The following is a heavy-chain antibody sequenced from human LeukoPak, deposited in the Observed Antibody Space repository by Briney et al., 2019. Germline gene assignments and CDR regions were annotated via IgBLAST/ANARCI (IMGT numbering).Heavy chain of an antibody. V-gene: IGHV4-30-4*01. CDR3: ARDLSVPWEPPPIDY. CDR1: GGSISSGDYY. Sequence: PSEALSLTCTVSGGSISSGDYYWSWIRQPPGKGLEWIGYIYYSGSTYYNPSLKSRVTISVDTSQNQFSLKLSSVTAADTAVYYCARDLSVPWEPPPIDYWGQGTLVTVSS. J-gene: IGHJ4*02. CDR2: IYYSGST. D-gene: IGHD1-14*01.